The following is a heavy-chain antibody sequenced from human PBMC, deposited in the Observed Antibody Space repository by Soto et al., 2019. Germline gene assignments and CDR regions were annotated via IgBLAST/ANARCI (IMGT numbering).Heavy chain of an antibody. CDR1: GGSISSYY. V-gene: IGHV4-59*01. CDR2: IYYSGST. Sequence: QVQLQESGPGLVKPSETLSLTCTVSGGSISSYYWSWIRQPPGKGLEWIGYIYYSGSTNYNPSLKSRVTISVDTSKNQFSLKLSSVTAADTAVYYCARFVGATDYWGQGTLVTVSS. D-gene: IGHD1-26*01. J-gene: IGHJ4*02. CDR3: ARFVGATDY.